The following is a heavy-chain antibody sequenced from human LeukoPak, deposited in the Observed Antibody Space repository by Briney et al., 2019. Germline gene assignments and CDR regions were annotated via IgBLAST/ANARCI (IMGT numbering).Heavy chain of an antibody. CDR1: GYTFTGYY. D-gene: IGHD3-16*02. V-gene: IGHV1-2*02. Sequence: ASVKVSCKASGYTFTGYYMHWVRQAPGQGLEWMGWINPNSGGTNYAQKFQGRVTMTRDTSISTAYMELSRLRSDDTAVYYCARDWDMITFGGVITPGYWGQGTLVTVSS. J-gene: IGHJ4*02. CDR2: INPNSGGT. CDR3: ARDWDMITFGGVITPGY.